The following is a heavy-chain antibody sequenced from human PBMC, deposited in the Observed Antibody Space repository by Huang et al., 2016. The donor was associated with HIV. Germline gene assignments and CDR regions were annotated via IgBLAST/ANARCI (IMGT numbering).Heavy chain of an antibody. CDR1: GTSMTSSTFY. V-gene: IGHV4-39*02. Sequence: QLRESGPGLVTPSETLSLTCSASGTSMTSSTFYWGWFRQPPGRGLEWMGRVDFLGNTDYNPSLNSRVTISIDTANKQYSMRLTSVTAADTAVYFCAREVRSVDTDRPDGYYYRGLDVWGQGTTVIVSS. J-gene: IGHJ6*02. CDR3: AREVRSVDTDRPDGYYYRGLDV. D-gene: IGHD2-2*03. CDR2: VDFLGNT.